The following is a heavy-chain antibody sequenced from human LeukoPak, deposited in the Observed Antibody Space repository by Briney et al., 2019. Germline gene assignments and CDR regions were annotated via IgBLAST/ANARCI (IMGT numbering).Heavy chain of an antibody. CDR3: ARVLQGEWFFDY. J-gene: IGHJ4*02. Sequence: GGSLRLSCAASGFTFSTYWMNWFRKLPGKGLVWVSRINTDGSTTNYADSVKGRFTISRDNAKNTLYLQMNSLRAEDTAVYYCARVLQGEWFFDYWGQGTLVTVSS. V-gene: IGHV3-74*01. CDR1: GFTFSTYW. D-gene: IGHD3-3*01. CDR2: INTDGSTT.